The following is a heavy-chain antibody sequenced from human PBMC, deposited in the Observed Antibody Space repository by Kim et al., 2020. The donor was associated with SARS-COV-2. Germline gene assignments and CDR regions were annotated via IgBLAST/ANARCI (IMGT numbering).Heavy chain of an antibody. V-gene: IGHV1-2*06. J-gene: IGHJ4*02. CDR3: ATHLSTEAY. CDR2: INPNSGGT. D-gene: IGHD1-1*01. Sequence: ASVKVSCKASGYSFTGFNMHWVRQAPGQGLEWMGRINPNSGGTSYAQKFQGRVTMTRDTSITTAYMELSGLASDDTAVYYCATHLSTEAYWGQGTLVTVSS. CDR1: GYSFTGFN.